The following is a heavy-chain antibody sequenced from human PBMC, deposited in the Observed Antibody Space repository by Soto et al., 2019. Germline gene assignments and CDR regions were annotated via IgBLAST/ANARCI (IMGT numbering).Heavy chain of an antibody. CDR3: ARLQNPYGPFDY. J-gene: IGHJ4*02. V-gene: IGHV4-59*08. CDR1: GGSIIGYY. CDR2: IYYIGST. D-gene: IGHD3-10*01. Sequence: SETLSLTCTVSGGSIIGYYWSWILQPPGKGLEWIGYIYYIGSTNYNPSLKSRVTMSVDTSKNQFSLKLTSVTAADTAVYYCARLQNPYGPFDYWGQGTLVTVSS.